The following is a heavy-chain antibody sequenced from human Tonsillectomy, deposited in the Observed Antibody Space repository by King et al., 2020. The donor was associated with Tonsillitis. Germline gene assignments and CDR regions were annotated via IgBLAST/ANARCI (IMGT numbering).Heavy chain of an antibody. D-gene: IGHD3-16*02. CDR3: ARGYDYVWGRYRPYYMDV. Sequence: EVQLVESGGGLVKPGGSLRLSCAASEFTFSSYTMNWVRQAPGKGLEWVSSISSSSTDLYHADSVKGRFTISRDNAKNSLFLQMNSLRAEDTAVYYCARGYDYVWGRYRPYYMDV. V-gene: IGHV3-21*01. CDR1: EFTFSSYT. J-gene: IGHJ6*03. CDR2: ISSSSTDL.